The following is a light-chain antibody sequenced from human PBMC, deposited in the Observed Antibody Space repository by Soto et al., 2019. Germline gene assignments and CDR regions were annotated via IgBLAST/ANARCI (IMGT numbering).Light chain of an antibody. V-gene: IGLV1-44*01. CDR3: AAWDDRLSDLL. Sequence: QSVLTQPPSASWTPGQRVTISCSGSNANIGSNPVHWYQQFPGTAPKVLIYSNYQRPSGVPDRISGSKSGTSASLAISGLQSEDEADYYCAAWDDRLSDLLFGGGTKVTVL. J-gene: IGLJ2*01. CDR2: SNY. CDR1: NANIGSNP.